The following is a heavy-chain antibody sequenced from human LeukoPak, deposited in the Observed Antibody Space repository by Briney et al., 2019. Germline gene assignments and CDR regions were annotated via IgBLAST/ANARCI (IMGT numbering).Heavy chain of an antibody. V-gene: IGHV3-30-3*01. Sequence: GGSLRLSCAASGFTFSDYAMHWVRQAPDKGLEWVAVISYDGSNKYYADSVKGRFTISRDNSKNTLYLQMNSLRAEDSAVYYCARDSLPRVFLPGGYFQHWGQGTLVTVSS. D-gene: IGHD3-10*01. CDR1: GFTFSDYA. J-gene: IGHJ1*01. CDR3: ARDSLPRVFLPGGYFQH. CDR2: ISYDGSNK.